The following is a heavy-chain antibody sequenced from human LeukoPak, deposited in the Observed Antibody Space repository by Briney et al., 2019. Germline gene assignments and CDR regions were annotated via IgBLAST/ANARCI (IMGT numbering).Heavy chain of an antibody. CDR3: ARDLSSRIVGAMLAFDI. Sequence: SQTLSLTCTVSGGSISSGDYCWSWIRQPPGKGLEWIGYIYYSGSTYYNPSLKSRVTISVDTSKNQFSLKLSSVTAADTAVYYCARDLSSRIVGAMLAFDIWGQGTMVTVSS. D-gene: IGHD1-26*01. V-gene: IGHV4-30-4*01. CDR1: GGSISSGDYC. CDR2: IYYSGST. J-gene: IGHJ3*02.